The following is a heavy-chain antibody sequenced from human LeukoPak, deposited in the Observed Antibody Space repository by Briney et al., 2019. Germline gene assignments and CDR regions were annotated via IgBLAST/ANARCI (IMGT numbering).Heavy chain of an antibody. J-gene: IGHJ4*02. CDR2: INHNGST. D-gene: IGHD3-22*01. CDR3: ARHSNDSSGYYLGYDY. CDR1: GGSFSGYY. V-gene: IGHV4-34*01. Sequence: PSETLSLTCAVYGGSFSGYYWSWIRQPPGKGLEWIGQINHNGSTNYNPSLKSRVTISVDTSKNQFSLKLSSVTAADTAVYYCARHSNDSSGYYLGYDYWGQGTLVTVSS.